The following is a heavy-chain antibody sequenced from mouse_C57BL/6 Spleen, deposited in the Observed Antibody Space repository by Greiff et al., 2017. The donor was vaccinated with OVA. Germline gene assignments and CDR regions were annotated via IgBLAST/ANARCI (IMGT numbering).Heavy chain of an antibody. J-gene: IGHJ1*03. Sequence: QVQLQQSGPGLVQPSQSLSITCTVSGFSLTSYGVHWVRQSPGKGLEWLGVLWSGGSTDYNAAFISRLSISKDNSKSQVFFKMNSLQADDTAIYYCASYGSSYGRSFDVWGTGTTVTVSS. D-gene: IGHD1-1*01. CDR1: GFSLTSYG. V-gene: IGHV2-2*01. CDR2: LWSGGST. CDR3: ASYGSSYGRSFDV.